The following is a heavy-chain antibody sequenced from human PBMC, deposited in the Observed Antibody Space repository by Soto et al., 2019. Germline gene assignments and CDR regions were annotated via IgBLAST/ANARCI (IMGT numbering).Heavy chain of an antibody. CDR1: GFTFDDYG. D-gene: IGHD6-19*01. CDR3: ARLSSSGWYGPGRY. V-gene: IGHV3-20*04. Sequence: EVQLVESGGGVVLPGGSLRLSGAASGFTFDDYGMSWVRQAPGKGLEWVSGINWNGGRRGYADSVKGRFTISRDNAKSYLYLQMNSLRAEDTGLYYCARLSSSGWYGPGRYWGQGTLVTVSS. CDR2: INWNGGRR. J-gene: IGHJ4*02.